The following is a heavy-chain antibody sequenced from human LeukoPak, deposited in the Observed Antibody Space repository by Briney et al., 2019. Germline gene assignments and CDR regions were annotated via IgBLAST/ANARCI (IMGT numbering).Heavy chain of an antibody. D-gene: IGHD3-22*01. Sequence: ASVKVSCKASGYTFTNYYIHWVRQAPGQGLEWMGIINPSSGSTNCAQKFQGRVTMTRDTSTSTVYTDLTRLRSEDTAVYYCARVRSSGYYYKAFDIWGQGTMVTVSS. CDR2: INPSSGST. V-gene: IGHV1-46*01. CDR1: GYTFTNYY. CDR3: ARVRSSGYYYKAFDI. J-gene: IGHJ3*02.